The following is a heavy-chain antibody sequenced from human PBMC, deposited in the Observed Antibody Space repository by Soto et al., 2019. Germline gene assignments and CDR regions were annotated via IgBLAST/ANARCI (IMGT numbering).Heavy chain of an antibody. Sequence: SGGALRLAGAASGFTFSSYAMSGGRQAPGKGLEGVSAISGSGGSTDDADSVKGRFTISRDNSKNTLYLQMTSLRAEDTAVYYCAKDGDYYDSSGYYPPGAFDIWGQGTMVTVSS. CDR2: ISGSGGST. J-gene: IGHJ3*02. D-gene: IGHD3-22*01. CDR3: AKDGDYYDSSGYYPPGAFDI. V-gene: IGHV3-23*01. CDR1: GFTFSSYA.